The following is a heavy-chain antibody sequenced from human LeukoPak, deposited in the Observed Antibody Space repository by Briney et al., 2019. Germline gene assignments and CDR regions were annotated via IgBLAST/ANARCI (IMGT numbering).Heavy chain of an antibody. J-gene: IGHJ4*02. CDR3: ASDRIWFGESTNVY. Sequence: SETLSLTCAVYGGSFSGYYWSWIRQPPGKGLEWIGEINHSGSTNYNPSLKSRVTISVDTSKNQFSLNLNSVTAADTAFYYCASDRIWFGESTNVYWGQGTLVTVSS. CDR1: GGSFSGYY. CDR2: INHSGST. D-gene: IGHD3-10*01. V-gene: IGHV4-34*01.